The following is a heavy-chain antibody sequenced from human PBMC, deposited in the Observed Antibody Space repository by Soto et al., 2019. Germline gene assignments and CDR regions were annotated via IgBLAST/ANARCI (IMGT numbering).Heavy chain of an antibody. Sequence: QVQLVQSGAEVKNHGSSVKVSCKTSGGTFSNDAISWVQQAPGQGLDWMGGIIPIYGTTHYAQKFQDRVKLTADESTGTAYMELSSLRSEDTGVYYCARDGMGTLVGGMDVWGQGTTVTVS. D-gene: IGHD6-6*01. CDR2: IIPIYGTT. CDR1: GGTFSNDA. V-gene: IGHV1-69*01. J-gene: IGHJ6*02. CDR3: ARDGMGTLVGGMDV.